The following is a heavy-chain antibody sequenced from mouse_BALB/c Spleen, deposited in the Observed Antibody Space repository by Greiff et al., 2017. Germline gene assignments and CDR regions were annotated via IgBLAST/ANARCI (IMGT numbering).Heavy chain of an antibody. V-gene: IGHV7-3*02. D-gene: IGHD4-1*01. CDR3: ARERNWDGYAY. Sequence: EVMLVESGGGLVQPGGSLRLSCATSGFTFTDYYMSWVRQPPGKALEWLGFIRNKANGYTTEYSASVKGRFTISRDNAQSILYLQMNTLRAEDSATYYCARERNWDGYAYWGQGTLVTVSA. CDR2: IRNKANGYTT. J-gene: IGHJ3*01. CDR1: GFTFTDYY.